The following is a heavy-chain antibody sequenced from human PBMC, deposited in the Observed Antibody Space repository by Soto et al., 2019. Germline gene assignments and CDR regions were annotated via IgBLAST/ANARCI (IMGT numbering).Heavy chain of an antibody. D-gene: IGHD6-25*01. J-gene: IGHJ5*02. CDR1: GASVSGYY. CDR2: INHSGST. Sequence: SETLSLTCAVYGASVSGYYRSWLRQPPGKGLEWNGGINHSGSTNYNPSLKSRVTISVDTSKNQSSLKLSSVTAADTAVYYCARGIGRRRLTWFDPWGKGTLVP. V-gene: IGHV4-34*01. CDR3: ARGIGRRRLTWFDP.